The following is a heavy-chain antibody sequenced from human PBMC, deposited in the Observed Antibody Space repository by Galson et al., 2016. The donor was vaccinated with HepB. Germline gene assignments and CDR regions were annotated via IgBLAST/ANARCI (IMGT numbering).Heavy chain of an antibody. CDR1: GVSVSIRY. V-gene: IGHV3-53*01. D-gene: IGHD3-16*01. CDR2: MYNSGGT. J-gene: IGHJ4*02. CDR3: AREFGGHCKDASCRYFDT. Sequence: SLRLSCVGSGVSVSIRYISWVRQAPGKGLEWVSVMYNSGGTTYAESVRGRFTVSRDNSKNTLYLQMNGLRAEDTAVYYCAREFGGHCKDASCRYFDTWGRGTLVTVSS.